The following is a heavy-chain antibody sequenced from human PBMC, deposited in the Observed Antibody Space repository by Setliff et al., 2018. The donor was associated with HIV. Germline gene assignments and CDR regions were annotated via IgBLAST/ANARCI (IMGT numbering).Heavy chain of an antibody. J-gene: IGHJ6*03. CDR3: VRGPSSGWPAYYYYMDV. D-gene: IGHD6-19*01. Sequence: ASVKVSCKTSGYTFTTSDINWVRQAPGQGFEWMGWMNPISGNTGYAQRFQGRVTMTRDASMDTAYMELTSLRSEDTALYYCVRGPSSGWPAYYYYMDVWGKGTTVTVSS. CDR1: GYTFTTSD. V-gene: IGHV1-8*02. CDR2: MNPISGNT.